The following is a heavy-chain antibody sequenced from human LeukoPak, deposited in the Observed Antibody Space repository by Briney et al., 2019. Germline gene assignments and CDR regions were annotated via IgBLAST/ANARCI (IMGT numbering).Heavy chain of an antibody. Sequence: GASLRLFCAASGFTFSSYDMSWARQAPGKGLEWVSAISCSGGSTYYADSVKGRFTIYIDNSKNTLYLQMNSLIAEDTAVYYCAQLPPGGVRANWFDPWGQGTLVTVSS. D-gene: IGHD2-8*01. CDR3: AQLPPGGVRANWFDP. CDR2: ISCSGGST. CDR1: GFTFSSYD. V-gene: IGHV3-23*01. J-gene: IGHJ5*02.